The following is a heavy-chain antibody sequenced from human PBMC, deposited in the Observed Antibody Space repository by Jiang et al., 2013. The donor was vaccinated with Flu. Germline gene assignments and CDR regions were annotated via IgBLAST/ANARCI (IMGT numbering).Heavy chain of an antibody. Sequence: GSGLVKPSETLSLTCTVSGGSISSSSYYWGWIRQPPGKGLEWIGSIYYSGSTYYNPSLKSRVTISVDTSKNQFSLKLSSVTAADTAVYYCARQDPYYYYGMDVWGQGTTVTVSS. CDR1: GGSISSSSYY. V-gene: IGHV4-39*01. CDR3: ARQDPYYYYGMDV. J-gene: IGHJ6*02. CDR2: IYYSGST.